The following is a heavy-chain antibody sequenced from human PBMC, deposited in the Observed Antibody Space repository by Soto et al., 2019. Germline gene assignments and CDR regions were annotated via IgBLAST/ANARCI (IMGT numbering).Heavy chain of an antibody. CDR2: ISGSGGST. Sequence: EVPLLESGGGLVQPGGSLRLSCAASGFTFSSYAMSWVRQAPGKGLEWVSAISGSGGSTYYADSVKGRFTISRDNSKNTMYLQMKRLRAEDTAVYYCASAAREYYYYGMDVWGQGTTVTVSS. J-gene: IGHJ6*02. CDR1: GFTFSSYA. CDR3: ASAAREYYYYGMDV. V-gene: IGHV3-23*01.